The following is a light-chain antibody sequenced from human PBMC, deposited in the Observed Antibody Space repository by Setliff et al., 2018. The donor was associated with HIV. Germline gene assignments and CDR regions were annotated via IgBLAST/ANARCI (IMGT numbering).Light chain of an antibody. Sequence: QSALTQPASVSGSPGQSITISCTGTRSDVGGYNYVSWYQQHPGKAPKLIIYEVRNRPSGVSNRFSGSKSGNTASLTISGLQAEDEADYYCSSYAITNTLPFGTGTKVTV. CDR2: EVR. CDR1: RSDVGGYNY. J-gene: IGLJ1*01. CDR3: SSYAITNTLP. V-gene: IGLV2-14*01.